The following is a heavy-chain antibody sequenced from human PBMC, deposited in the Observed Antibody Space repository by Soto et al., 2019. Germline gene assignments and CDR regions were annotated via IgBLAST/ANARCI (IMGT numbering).Heavy chain of an antibody. CDR3: ARTGTQGGY. Sequence: QVQLQESGPGLVKPSETLSLTCTVSGGSVSIANQYWSWILQPPGTGLEWIGYIYYSGTTNYNPSLKSRVARSVDTSKNQFSLKLSSVTAAETAVYYCARTGTQGGYWGQGTLVTVSS. J-gene: IGHJ4*02. CDR2: IYYSGTT. V-gene: IGHV4-61*01. D-gene: IGHD1-1*01. CDR1: GGSVSIANQY.